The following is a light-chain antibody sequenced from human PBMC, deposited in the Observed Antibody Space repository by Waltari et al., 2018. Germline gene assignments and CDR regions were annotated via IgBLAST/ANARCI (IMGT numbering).Light chain of an antibody. CDR3: SSYTSGSVYV. Sequence: QSALTQPASVSGYPGQSITISCTGTSSDVGGYDYVSWYQQYPGKAPKLVIYAVTNRPSGVSNHFSGSKSGNTASLTISGLQAEDEADYYCSSYTSGSVYVFGTGTKVTVL. CDR1: SSDVGGYDY. V-gene: IGLV2-14*01. CDR2: AVT. J-gene: IGLJ1*01.